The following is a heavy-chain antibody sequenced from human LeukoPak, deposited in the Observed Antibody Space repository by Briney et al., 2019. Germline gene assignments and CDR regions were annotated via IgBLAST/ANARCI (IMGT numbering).Heavy chain of an antibody. Sequence: SETLSPTCTVSGGSIISSYWSWIRQPPGKGLEWIGYIHYSGSTNYNPSLKSRVTISVDTSKNEFSLRLSSVTAADTAVYYCAIDSPYSSSSPWDYWGQGTLVTVSS. CDR2: IHYSGST. V-gene: IGHV4-59*01. CDR1: GGSIISSY. CDR3: AIDSPYSSSSPWDY. J-gene: IGHJ4*02. D-gene: IGHD6-6*01.